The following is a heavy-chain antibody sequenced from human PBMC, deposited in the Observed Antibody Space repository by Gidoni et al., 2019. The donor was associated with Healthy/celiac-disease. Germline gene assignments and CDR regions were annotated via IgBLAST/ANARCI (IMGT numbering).Heavy chain of an antibody. CDR2: INHSGST. J-gene: IGHJ4*02. D-gene: IGHD4-17*01. CDR3: ASLYGDYPFDY. CDR1: GGSFSGYY. V-gene: IGHV4-34*01. Sequence: QVQLQQWGAGLLKPSETLSLTCAVYGGSFSGYYWSWIRQPPGKGREWIGEINHSGSTNYNPSLKSRVTISVDTSKNQFSLKLSSVTAADTAVYYCASLYGDYPFDYWGQGTLVTVSS.